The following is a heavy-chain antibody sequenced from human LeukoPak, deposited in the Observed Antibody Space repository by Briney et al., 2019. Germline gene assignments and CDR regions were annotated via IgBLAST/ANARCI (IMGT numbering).Heavy chain of an antibody. D-gene: IGHD4-17*01. CDR2: IYHSRST. V-gene: IGHV4-30-2*01. CDR3: ARVGSGGDYEP. J-gene: IGHJ5*02. CDR1: GGSISSGGYS. Sequence: SETLSLTCAVSGGSISSGGYSWSWIRQPPGKGLKWIGYIYHSRSTYYNPSLKSRVTISVGRSKNQFSLKLSSVTAADTAVYYCARVGSGGDYEPWGQGTLVTVSS.